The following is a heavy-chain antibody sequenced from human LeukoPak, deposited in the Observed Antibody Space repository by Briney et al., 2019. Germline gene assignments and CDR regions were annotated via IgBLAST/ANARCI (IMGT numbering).Heavy chain of an antibody. CDR3: ASGILTTPNPDY. Sequence: SETLSLTCTVSGGSISSYYWSWIRQPPGKGLEWIGEINHSGSTNYNPSLKSRVTISVDTSKNQFSLKLSSVTAADTAVYYCASGILTTPNPDYWGQGTLVTVSS. D-gene: IGHD4-17*01. V-gene: IGHV4-34*01. J-gene: IGHJ4*02. CDR1: GGSISSYY. CDR2: INHSGST.